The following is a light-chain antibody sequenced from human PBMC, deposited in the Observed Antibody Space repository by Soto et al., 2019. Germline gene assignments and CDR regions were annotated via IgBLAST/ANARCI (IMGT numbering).Light chain of an antibody. CDR3: QQYENYWT. J-gene: IGKJ1*01. Sequence: DIPMTQSPSTLSASVGYRVTITCRASQSISSWLAWYQHKPGKAPKILIYDASNLDSGVQSRLSGSGSGTEFSLTIRNLQPDDCETYYCQQYENYWTCGQGTKVDIK. CDR2: DAS. CDR1: QSISSW. V-gene: IGKV1-5*01.